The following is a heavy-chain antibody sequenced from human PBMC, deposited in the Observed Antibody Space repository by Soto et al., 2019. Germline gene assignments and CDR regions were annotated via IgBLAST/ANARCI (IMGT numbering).Heavy chain of an antibody. V-gene: IGHV1-46*01. D-gene: IGHD6-13*01. CDR2: INPSGGST. Sequence: ASVKVSCKASGYTFTSYYMHWVRQAPGQGLEWMGIINPSGGSTSYAQKFQGRVTMTRDTSTSTVYMELSSLRSEDTAVYYCARDGEGYSSSWPWGPGRWFDPWGQGTLVSVSS. J-gene: IGHJ5*02. CDR3: ARDGEGYSSSWPWGPGRWFDP. CDR1: GYTFTSYY.